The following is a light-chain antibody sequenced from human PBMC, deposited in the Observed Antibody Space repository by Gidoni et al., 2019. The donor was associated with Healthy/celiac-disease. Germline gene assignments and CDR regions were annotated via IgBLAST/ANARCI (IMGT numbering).Light chain of an antibody. CDR3: QQYDNLPTWT. Sequence: DIQTTQSPSSLAASVGDRVTITCQASQDISNYLNWYQQKPGKAPKLLIYDASSLETGVPSRFSGSGSGTDFTFTISSLQPEDIATYYCQQYDNLPTWTFGQGTKVEIK. CDR1: QDISNY. CDR2: DAS. V-gene: IGKV1-33*01. J-gene: IGKJ1*01.